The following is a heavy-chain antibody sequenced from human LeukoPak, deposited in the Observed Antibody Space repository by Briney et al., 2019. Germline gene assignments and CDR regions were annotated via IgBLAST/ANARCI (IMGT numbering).Heavy chain of an antibody. CDR3: ARATMVRSSYYMDV. V-gene: IGHV1-8*03. CDR2: MNPNSGNT. CDR1: GYTFTSYD. J-gene: IGHJ6*03. Sequence: ASVKVSCKASGYTFTSYDINWVRQATGQGLEWMGWMNPNSGNTGYAQKFQGRATITRNTSISTAYMELSSLRSEDTAVYYCARATMVRSSYYMDVWGKGTTVTVSS. D-gene: IGHD3-10*01.